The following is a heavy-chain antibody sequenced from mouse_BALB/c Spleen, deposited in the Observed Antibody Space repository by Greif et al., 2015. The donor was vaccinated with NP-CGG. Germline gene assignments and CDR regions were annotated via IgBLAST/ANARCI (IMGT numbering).Heavy chain of an antibody. CDR2: IWSGGST. V-gene: IGHV2-2*02. Sequence: QVQLKESGPGLVQPSQSLSITCTVSGFSLTSYGVHWVRQSPGKGLEWLGVIWSGGSTDYNAAFISRLSISKDNSKSQVFFKMNSLQANDTAIYYCARSLPGFAYWGQGTLVTVSA. J-gene: IGHJ3*01. CDR1: GFSLTSYG. CDR3: ARSLPGFAY.